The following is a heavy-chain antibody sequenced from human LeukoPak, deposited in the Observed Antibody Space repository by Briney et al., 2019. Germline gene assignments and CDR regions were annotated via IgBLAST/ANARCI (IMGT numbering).Heavy chain of an antibody. CDR1: GFAFSSYA. J-gene: IGHJ6*02. CDR2: IYSGGST. V-gene: IGHV3-66*01. CDR3: ARGSGGYYYYGMDV. D-gene: IGHD2-15*01. Sequence: GGSLRLSCAASGFAFSSYAMHWVRQAPGKGLEWVSVIYSGGSTYYADSVKGRFTISRDNSKNTLYLQMNSLRAEDTAVYYCARGSGGYYYYGMDVWGQGTTVTVSS.